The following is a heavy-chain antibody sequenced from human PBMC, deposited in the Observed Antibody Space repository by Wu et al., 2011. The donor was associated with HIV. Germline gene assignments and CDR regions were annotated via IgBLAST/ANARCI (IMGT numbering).Heavy chain of an antibody. Sequence: QVQLVQSGAEVKKPGSSVKVSCKASGDTFNNYAISWVRQAPGQGLEWMGRVIPIYGTTNYARDFQGRLTITADKSTNTAYMDLSSLTFEDTAVYFCANLPTYRTYNWNNTFDIWGQGTLVTVSS. V-gene: IGHV1-69*14. CDR1: GDTFNNYA. J-gene: IGHJ3*02. CDR2: VIPIYGTT. D-gene: IGHD1/OR15-1a*01. CDR3: ANLPTYRTYNWNNTFDI.